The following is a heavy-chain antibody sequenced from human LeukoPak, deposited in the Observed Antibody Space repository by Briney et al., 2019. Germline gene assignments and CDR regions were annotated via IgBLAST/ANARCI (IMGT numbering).Heavy chain of an antibody. CDR1: GFTFSSYA. Sequence: GGSLRLSCAGSGFTFSSYAMHWVRQAPGEGLEWVAVIFYDGSIGYYAESVKGRFTISRDNPKNTLYLQMNSLRAGDTAVYYCASTPNGVAAIYFDDWGQGTLVTVSS. J-gene: IGHJ4*02. CDR2: IFYDGSIG. D-gene: IGHD2-15*01. V-gene: IGHV3-30*04. CDR3: ASTPNGVAAIYFDD.